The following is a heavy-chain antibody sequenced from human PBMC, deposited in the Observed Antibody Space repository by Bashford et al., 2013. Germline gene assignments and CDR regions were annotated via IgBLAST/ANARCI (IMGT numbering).Heavy chain of an antibody. CDR1: GFAFTSYW. J-gene: IGHJ3*02. V-gene: IGHV5-51*01. CDR3: ARGGGPIGTSDAFDI. Sequence: GESLKISCQASGFAFTSYWIGWVRQTPGKGLEWMGSIHPGVSEIRHSPSFQGQVTLSVDKSITTAYLQWNSLKASDTAMYYCARGGGPIGTSDAFDIWGQGTMVTVSS. D-gene: IGHD1-1*01. CDR2: IHPGVSEI.